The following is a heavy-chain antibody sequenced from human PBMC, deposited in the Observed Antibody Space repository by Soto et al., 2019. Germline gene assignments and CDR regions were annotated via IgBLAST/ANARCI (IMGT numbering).Heavy chain of an antibody. Sequence: QVQLQESGPGLVKPSETLSLTCTVSGGSTHSYYWAWIRQPPGKGLEWMGYVYYNGDTNYNPSLKSRVTISVDASKNQFSLKLTSVTPADTAVYYCARGHGHGGSSFDFWSQGTLVTVSS. CDR2: VYYNGDT. D-gene: IGHD2-15*01. V-gene: IGHV4-59*01. J-gene: IGHJ4*02. CDR3: ARGHGHGGSSFDF. CDR1: GGSTHSYY.